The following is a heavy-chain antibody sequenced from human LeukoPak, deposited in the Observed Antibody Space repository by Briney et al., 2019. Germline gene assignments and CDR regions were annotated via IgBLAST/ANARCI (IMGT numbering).Heavy chain of an antibody. J-gene: IGHJ2*01. CDR1: GFPFSSYT. CDR3: AASPPYSSSWYWYFDL. D-gene: IGHD6-13*01. CDR2: ISSSSSTM. V-gene: IGHV3-48*01. Sequence: GGSLRLSCAASGFPFSSYTMNWVRQAPGEGLEWVSYISSSSSTMYYADSVKGRFIISRDNAKNSLYLQMNSLRAEDTAVYYCAASPPYSSSWYWYFDLWGRGTLVVVSS.